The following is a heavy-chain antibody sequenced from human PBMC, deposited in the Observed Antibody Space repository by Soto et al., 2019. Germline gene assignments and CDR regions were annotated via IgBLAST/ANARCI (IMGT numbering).Heavy chain of an antibody. Sequence: QVQLVQSGAEVKKPGASVKISCKTSGFTFTSYFNHWVRQAPGQGLEWMGMINPSGGITSFAQKFQGRVTMTRDTSTSTVYMELSDLRSEDTAVYYCARDPARQNWGPVSDYWGQGTLVTVSA. CDR2: INPSGGIT. CDR1: GFTFTSYF. D-gene: IGHD7-27*01. CDR3: ARDPARQNWGPVSDY. J-gene: IGHJ4*02. V-gene: IGHV1-46*01.